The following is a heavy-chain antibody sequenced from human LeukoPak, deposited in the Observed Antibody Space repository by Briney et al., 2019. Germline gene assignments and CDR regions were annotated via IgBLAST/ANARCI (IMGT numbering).Heavy chain of an antibody. CDR3: ARVTSSRGEDYYYGMDV. Sequence: SQTLSLTCTVSGGSISSGGYYWSWIRQHPGKGLEWIGYIYYSGSTYYNPSLKSRVTISVDTSKNQFSLKLSSVTAADTAVYYCARVTSSRGEDYYYGMDVWGQGTTVTVSS. CDR1: GGSISSGGYY. CDR2: IYYSGST. V-gene: IGHV4-31*03. D-gene: IGHD2-2*01. J-gene: IGHJ6*02.